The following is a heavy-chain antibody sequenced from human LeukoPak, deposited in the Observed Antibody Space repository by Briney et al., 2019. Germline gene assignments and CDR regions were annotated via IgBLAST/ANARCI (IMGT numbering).Heavy chain of an antibody. J-gene: IGHJ4*02. CDR2: IYGGGTT. V-gene: IGHV3-53*01. Sequence: GGSLRLSCAASGFTISSNYMSWVRQAPGMGLEWVSVIYGGGTTYYGDSVKGRFTISRDNSKNTLHLQMNSLRAEDTAVYYCARALPFGGYYDYWGQGTLVTVSS. D-gene: IGHD3-22*01. CDR1: GFTISSNY. CDR3: ARALPFGGYYDY.